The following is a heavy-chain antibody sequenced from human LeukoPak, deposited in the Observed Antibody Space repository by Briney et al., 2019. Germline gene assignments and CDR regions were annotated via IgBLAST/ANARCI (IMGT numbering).Heavy chain of an antibody. Sequence: GGSLRLSCAASGFTFSSYGMHRVRQAPGKGLEWVAVISYDGSNKYYADSVKGRFTISRDNSKNTLYLQMNSLRAEDTAVYYCAKLDMPLEGGNSYYYYGMDVWGQGTTVTVSS. CDR3: AKLDMPLEGGNSYYYYGMDV. J-gene: IGHJ6*02. CDR1: GFTFSSYG. CDR2: ISYDGSNK. D-gene: IGHD4-23*01. V-gene: IGHV3-30*18.